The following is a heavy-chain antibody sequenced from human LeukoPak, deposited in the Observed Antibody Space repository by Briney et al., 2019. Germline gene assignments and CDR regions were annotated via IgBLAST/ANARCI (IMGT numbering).Heavy chain of an antibody. V-gene: IGHV3-66*04. D-gene: IGHD1-1*01. CDR2: IYSGGST. CDR1: GFIVSNNY. CDR3: ARLHDSTFDY. Sequence: GSLRLSCAASGFIVSNNYMSWVRQAPGKGLEWVSVIYSGGSTYYADSVKGRFTISRDNSKNTLYLQMDGLRVEDTAVYYCARLHDSTFDYWGQGTLVTVSS. J-gene: IGHJ4*02.